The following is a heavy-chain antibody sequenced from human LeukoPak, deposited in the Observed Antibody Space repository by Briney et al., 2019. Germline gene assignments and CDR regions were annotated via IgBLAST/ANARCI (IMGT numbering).Heavy chain of an antibody. Sequence: GGSLRLSCAASGFTFSSYGMHWVRQAPGKGLEWVAVISFDGTNKFYADSVKGRFTISRDNSKKTVYLQMNSLRAEDAALYYCAKDGDDCIDYWGPGTLVTVSS. CDR3: AKDGDDCIDY. CDR1: GFTFSSYG. J-gene: IGHJ4*02. D-gene: IGHD2-21*01. CDR2: ISFDGTNK. V-gene: IGHV3-30*18.